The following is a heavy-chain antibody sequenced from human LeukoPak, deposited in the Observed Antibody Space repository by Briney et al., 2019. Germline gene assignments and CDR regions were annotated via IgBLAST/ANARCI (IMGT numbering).Heavy chain of an antibody. J-gene: IGHJ4*02. CDR2: INHSGST. V-gene: IGHV4-34*01. CDR3: AGGPPTDYYDSSGFYYVFDY. CDR1: GGSFSGYD. D-gene: IGHD3-22*01. Sequence: SETLSLTCAVYGGSFSGYDWSWIRQRPGKGLEWIGEINHSGSTNYNPSLKSRVTISVDTSKNQFSLKLSSVTAADTAVYFCAGGPPTDYYDSSGFYYVFDYWGQGTLVTVSS.